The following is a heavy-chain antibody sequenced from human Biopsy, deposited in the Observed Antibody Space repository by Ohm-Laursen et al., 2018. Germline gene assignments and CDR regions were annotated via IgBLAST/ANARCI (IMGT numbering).Heavy chain of an antibody. J-gene: IGHJ3*01. CDR2: IYFTGST. CDR3: ARDSGGMATILDAFDL. CDR1: GGSIINNY. V-gene: IGHV4-59*01. Sequence: PGTLSLTCPVSGGSIINNYWSWIRQPPGKGLEGIGYIYFTGSTNYNPSLKSRVTISVDTSKNQFSLRLSSVTAADTAVYYCARDSGGMATILDAFDLWGQGTMVTVSP. D-gene: IGHD5-24*01.